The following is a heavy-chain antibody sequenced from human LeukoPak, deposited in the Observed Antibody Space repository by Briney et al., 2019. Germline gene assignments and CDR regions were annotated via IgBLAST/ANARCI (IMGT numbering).Heavy chain of an antibody. CDR3: AKGWTSIKYDS. CDR2: IIPILGIA. J-gene: IGHJ4*02. CDR1: GGTFSSYA. Sequence: AASVKVSYKASGGTFSSYAISWVRQAPGQGLEWMGRIIPILGIANYAQKFQGRVTITADKSTSTAYMELSSLRSEDTAVYYCAKGWTSIKYDSWGQGTLVTVSS. V-gene: IGHV1-69*04. D-gene: IGHD3/OR15-3a*01.